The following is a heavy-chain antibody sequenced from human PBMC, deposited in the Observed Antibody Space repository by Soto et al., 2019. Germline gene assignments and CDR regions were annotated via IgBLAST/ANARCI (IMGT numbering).Heavy chain of an antibody. V-gene: IGHV3-30-3*01. J-gene: IGHJ5*02. Sequence: PGGSLRLSCAASGFTFSSYAMHWVRQAPGKGLEWVAVISYDGSNKYYADSVKGRFTISRDNSKNTLYLQMNSLRAEDTAVYYCARDTYYDFWSGFRTWFDPWGQGTLVTVSS. CDR2: ISYDGSNK. CDR3: ARDTYYDFWSGFRTWFDP. CDR1: GFTFSSYA. D-gene: IGHD3-3*01.